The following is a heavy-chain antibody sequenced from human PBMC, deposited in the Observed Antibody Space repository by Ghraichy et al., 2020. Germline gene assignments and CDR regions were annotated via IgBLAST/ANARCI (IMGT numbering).Heavy chain of an antibody. Sequence: SETPSLTCTVSGGSISSGGYFWSWIRQHPGKGLEWLGHVYHSGSTSYNPSLKSRLIISVDTSKNQFSLNLRSVTAADTAVYYCVRGSFDWLFLFDYWGQGTLITVSS. CDR2: VYHSGST. CDR1: GGSISSGGYF. D-gene: IGHD3-9*01. V-gene: IGHV4-31*03. CDR3: VRGSFDWLFLFDY. J-gene: IGHJ4*02.